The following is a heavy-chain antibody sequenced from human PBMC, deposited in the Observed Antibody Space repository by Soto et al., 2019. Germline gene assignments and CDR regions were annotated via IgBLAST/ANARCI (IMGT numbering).Heavy chain of an antibody. J-gene: IGHJ5*02. CDR1: GGSISSGDYY. CDR2: IYYSGST. D-gene: IGHD6-19*01. Sequence: SETLSLTCTVSGGSISSGDYYWSWIRQPPGKGLEWIGYIYYSGSTYYNPSLKSRVTISVDTSKNQFSLKLSSVTAADTAVYYCAIQWLGVYNWFDPWGQGTLVTVSS. V-gene: IGHV4-30-4*01. CDR3: AIQWLGVYNWFDP.